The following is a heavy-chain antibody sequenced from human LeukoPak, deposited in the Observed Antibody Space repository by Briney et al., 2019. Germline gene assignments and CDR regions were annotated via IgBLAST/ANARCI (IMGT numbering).Heavy chain of an antibody. J-gene: IGHJ5*02. D-gene: IGHD3-10*01. V-gene: IGHV1-8*01. CDR1: GYTFTSYD. CDR3: ARGDRVSLWSGESPKYNWIDP. Sequence: ASVKVSCKASGYTFTSYDINWVRQATGQGLEWMGRMNANSGNTGYAQKFQGRVTMTRNTSISTAYMGLSSLTSEDTAVYFCARGDRVSLWSGESPKYNWIDPWGQGTLVTVSS. CDR2: MNANSGNT.